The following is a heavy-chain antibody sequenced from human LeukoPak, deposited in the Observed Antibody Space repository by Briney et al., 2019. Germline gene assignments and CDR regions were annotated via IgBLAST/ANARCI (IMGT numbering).Heavy chain of an antibody. V-gene: IGHV3-21*01. D-gene: IGHD1-26*01. Sequence: GGSLRLSCAASGFTFSSYSMNWVRQAPGKGLEWVSSISSSSSYIYYADSVKGRFTISRDNAKNSLYLQMNSPRAEDTAVYYCARDGELGSPADAFDIWGQGTMVTVSS. CDR1: GFTFSSYS. CDR2: ISSSSSYI. CDR3: ARDGELGSPADAFDI. J-gene: IGHJ3*02.